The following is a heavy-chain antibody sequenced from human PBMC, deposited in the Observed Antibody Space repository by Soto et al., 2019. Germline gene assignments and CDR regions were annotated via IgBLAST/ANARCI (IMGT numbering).Heavy chain of an antibody. D-gene: IGHD1-26*01. CDR3: ARAIKRWEVNYYFDF. V-gene: IGHV1-69*06. Sequence: QVVLLQSGAEVKEPGSSVRVSCQVSGSTFNNFAFSWVRQAPGHGPEWMGGIVVDSNTAEYSQRFQDRVTITADTSTDTLYMELGSLTFEDTSVYYCARAIKRWEVNYYFDFWGKGTLVTVSS. CDR1: GSTFNNFA. CDR2: IVVDSNTA. J-gene: IGHJ4*02.